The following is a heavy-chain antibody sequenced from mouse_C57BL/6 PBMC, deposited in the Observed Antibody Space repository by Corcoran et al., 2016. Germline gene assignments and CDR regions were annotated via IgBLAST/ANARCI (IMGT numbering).Heavy chain of an antibody. Sequence: EVQLQQSVAELVRPGAAVKLSCTASGINIKNTYMHWVKERHEQGEANIGRIDPANGNTKYDPKFQGKATITADTSSNTAYLQLSSLTAEETALYYCAGELRRVTWRDYWALGTSATLAS. V-gene: IGHV14-3*01. CDR2: IDPANGNT. CDR1: GINIKNTY. J-gene: IGHJ4*01. D-gene: IGHD2-4*01. CDR3: AGELRRVTWRDY.